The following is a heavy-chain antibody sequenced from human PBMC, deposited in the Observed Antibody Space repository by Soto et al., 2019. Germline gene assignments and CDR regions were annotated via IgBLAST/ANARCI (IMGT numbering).Heavy chain of an antibody. J-gene: IGHJ6*02. D-gene: IGHD3-10*01. CDR2: INHSGST. CDR1: GGSFSGYY. Sequence: PSETLSLTCAVYGGSFSGYYWSWIRQPPGKGLEWIGEINHSGSTNYNPSLKSRVTISVDTSKNQFSLKLSSVTAADTAVYYCARLVGVKYYYYYYGMDVWGQGTTVTVSS. V-gene: IGHV4-34*01. CDR3: ARLVGVKYYYYYYGMDV.